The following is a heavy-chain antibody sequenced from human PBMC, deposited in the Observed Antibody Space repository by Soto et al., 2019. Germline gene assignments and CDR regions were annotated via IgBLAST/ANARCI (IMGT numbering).Heavy chain of an antibody. CDR1: GFTFDDYG. J-gene: IGHJ4*02. D-gene: IGHD3-22*01. V-gene: IGHV3-20*04. CDR3: ARDGRDDSSGYYLYYFDY. Sequence: EVQLVESGGGVVRPGGSLRLSCAASGFTFDDYGMSWVRQAPGKGLEWVSGINWNGGSTGYADSVKGRFTISRDNAKNYLYLQMNSLRDEDTALYYCARDGRDDSSGYYLYYFDYWGQGTLVTVSS. CDR2: INWNGGST.